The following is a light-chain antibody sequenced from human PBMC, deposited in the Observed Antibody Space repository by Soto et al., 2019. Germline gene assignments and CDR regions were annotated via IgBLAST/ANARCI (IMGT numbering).Light chain of an antibody. CDR3: QQYGSSVT. Sequence: EIVMTQSPATLSVSPGEGATLSCRASLTVNTNLAWYQQKRGQAPRLLIYDASSRATGIPDRFSGSGSGTDFTLTISRLEPEDFAVYYCQQYGSSVTFGQGTRLEIK. J-gene: IGKJ5*01. V-gene: IGKV3D-20*01. CDR1: LTVNTN. CDR2: DAS.